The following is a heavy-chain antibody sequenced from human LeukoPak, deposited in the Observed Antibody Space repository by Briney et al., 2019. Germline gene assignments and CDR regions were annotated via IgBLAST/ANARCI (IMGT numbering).Heavy chain of an antibody. D-gene: IGHD6-19*01. J-gene: IGHJ4*02. CDR1: GGSISNYY. V-gene: IGHV4-59*01. Sequence: SETLSLTCTVSGGSISNYYWSWVRQPPGKGLEWIGFIYYSGSTNYNPSLKSRVTISVDTSKNQFSLKLSSVTAADTAVYYCARGYSSGLYFDYWGQRTLVTVSS. CDR3: ARGYSSGLYFDY. CDR2: IYYSGST.